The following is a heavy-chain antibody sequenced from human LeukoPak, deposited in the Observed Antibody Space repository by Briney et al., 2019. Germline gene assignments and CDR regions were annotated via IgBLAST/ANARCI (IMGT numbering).Heavy chain of an antibody. Sequence: PGGSLRLSCAASGFIFSTYSMNWVRQAPGKGLEWVSFISTSSNYIYYADSVKGRFTISRDNAKNALNLQMNSLRAEDTAVYYCARGLSTNWFDPWGQGTLVTVSS. CDR2: ISTSSNYI. CDR3: ARGLSTNWFDP. J-gene: IGHJ5*02. CDR1: GFIFSTYS. V-gene: IGHV3-21*01.